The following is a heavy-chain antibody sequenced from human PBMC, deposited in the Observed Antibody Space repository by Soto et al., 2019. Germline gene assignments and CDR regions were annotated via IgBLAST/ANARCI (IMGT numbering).Heavy chain of an antibody. D-gene: IGHD3-16*01. CDR2: IYYSGST. Sequence: SETLSLTCTVSGGSINSYYWSWIRQPPGKGLEWIGYIYYSGSTYYNPSLKSRVTISVDTSKNQFSLKLSSVTPEDTAVYYCARSWFGHQVHWFDSWGQGTLVTVSS. CDR1: GGSINSYY. V-gene: IGHV4-59*04. J-gene: IGHJ5*01. CDR3: ARSWFGHQVHWFDS.